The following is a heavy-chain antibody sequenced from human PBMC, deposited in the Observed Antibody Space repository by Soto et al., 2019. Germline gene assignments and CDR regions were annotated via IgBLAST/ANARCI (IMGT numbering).Heavy chain of an antibody. CDR1: GYTFIAYY. CDR2: INPNSGGT. J-gene: IGHJ4*02. CDR3: ANVLRTGSPPDY. Sequence: QVQLVQSGAEVMKPGASVKVSCKSFGYTFIAYYLHWVRQAPGQGLEWMGWINPNSGGTNYAQKFQGRVTMTRDTSISTAYMELSRLTSDDTAVYYCANVLRTGSPPDYWGQGTLVTVSS. V-gene: IGHV1-2*02.